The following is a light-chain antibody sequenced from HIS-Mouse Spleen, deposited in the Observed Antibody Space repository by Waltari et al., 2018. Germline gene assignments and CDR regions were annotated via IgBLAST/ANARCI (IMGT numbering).Light chain of an antibody. CDR3: SLYTSSSTYV. J-gene: IGLJ1*01. Sequence: QSALTQPPSVSGSPGQSVTISCTGTSSDVGSYNRLSWYQQPPGTAPKLMIYEVSNRPSGVPDRFSGSKSGNTASLTISGLQAEDEADYYCSLYTSSSTYVFGTGTKVTVL. CDR1: SSDVGSYNR. CDR2: EVS. V-gene: IGLV2-18*01.